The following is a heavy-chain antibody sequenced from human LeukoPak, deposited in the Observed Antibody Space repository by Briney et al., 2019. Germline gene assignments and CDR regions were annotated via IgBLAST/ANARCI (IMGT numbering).Heavy chain of an antibody. V-gene: IGHV4-59*08. J-gene: IGHJ4*02. CDR2: IYYSGST. Sequence: SETLSLICTVSGGSINNYYWSWIRQPPGKGLEWIGYIYYSGSTKYNPSLKSRVTISVDTSKNQFSLRLSSVTAADTAVYYCARHLVSAAGTDFDYWGQGTLVTVSS. D-gene: IGHD6-13*01. CDR3: ARHLVSAAGTDFDY. CDR1: GGSINNYY.